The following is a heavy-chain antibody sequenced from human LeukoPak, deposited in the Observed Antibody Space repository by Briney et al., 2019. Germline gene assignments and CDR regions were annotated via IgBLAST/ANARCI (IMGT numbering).Heavy chain of an antibody. CDR2: ISSSSSYI. J-gene: IGHJ4*02. CDR3: VRFRACSGGSCYPPIHAY. V-gene: IGHV3-21*01. Sequence: GGSLRLSCAASGFTFSSYSMNWVRQAPGKGLEWVSSISSSSSYIYYADSVKGRFTISRDNAKNPLYLQMNSLRAEDTAVYYCVRFRACSGGSCYPPIHAYWGQGTLVTVSS. D-gene: IGHD2-15*01. CDR1: GFTFSSYS.